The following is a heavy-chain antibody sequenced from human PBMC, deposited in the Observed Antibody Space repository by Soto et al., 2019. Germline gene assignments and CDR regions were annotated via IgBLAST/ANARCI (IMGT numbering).Heavy chain of an antibody. V-gene: IGHV3-15*07. D-gene: IGHD2-15*01. CDR3: TTDRPQDIVVVVAATGTLFGY. J-gene: IGHJ4*02. CDR1: GFTFSNAW. CDR2: IKSKTDGGTT. Sequence: GGSLRLSCAASGFTFSNAWMNWVRQAPGKGLEWVGRIKSKTDGGTTDYAPPVKGRFTISRDDSKNTLYLQMNSLKTEDTAVYYCTTDRPQDIVVVVAATGTLFGYWGQGTLVTVSS.